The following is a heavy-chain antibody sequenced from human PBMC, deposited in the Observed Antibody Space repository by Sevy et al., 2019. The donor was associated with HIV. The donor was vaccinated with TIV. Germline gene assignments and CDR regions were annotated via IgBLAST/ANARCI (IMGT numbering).Heavy chain of an antibody. CDR3: ASDREPGYDFWSGYYSPYFDY. J-gene: IGHJ4*02. CDR1: GFTFSSYW. Sequence: GGSLRLSCAASGFTFSSYWMHWVRQAPGKGLVCVSRINSDGSSTSYADSVKGRFTISRDNAKNTLYLQMNSLRAEDTAGYYCASDREPGYDFWSGYYSPYFDYWGQGTLVTVSS. V-gene: IGHV3-74*01. D-gene: IGHD3-3*01. CDR2: INSDGSST.